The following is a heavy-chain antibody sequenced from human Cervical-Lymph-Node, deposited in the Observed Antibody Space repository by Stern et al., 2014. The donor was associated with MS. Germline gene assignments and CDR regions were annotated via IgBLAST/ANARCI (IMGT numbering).Heavy chain of an antibody. CDR1: GFTFSSYG. Sequence: VQLVESGGGVVQPGRSLRLSCAASGFTFSSYGLHWVRQAPGKGLGWVAVIWPDGRNNKYAASAKGRSTLSRDTSQNTPYSSMNSLRAEDMAVYYCAMFGGGNYFDYWGQGTLVTVSS. V-gene: IGHV3-33*03. CDR3: AMFGGGNYFDY. J-gene: IGHJ4*02. D-gene: IGHD3-10*02. CDR2: IWPDGRNN.